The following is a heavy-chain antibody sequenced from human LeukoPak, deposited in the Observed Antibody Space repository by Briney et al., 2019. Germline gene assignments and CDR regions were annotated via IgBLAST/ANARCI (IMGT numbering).Heavy chain of an antibody. CDR1: GYTFIRYY. Sequence: ASVKVSCKSSGYTFIRYYMHWVRQAPGQALEWMGWINPNTGGINYAQKFQGRVTKTRDTSISAAYMELSRLRSDDTAVYYCARDPYSNYFDYWGQGTLVTVSS. CDR3: ARDPYSNYFDY. J-gene: IGHJ4*02. CDR2: INPNTGGI. V-gene: IGHV1-2*02. D-gene: IGHD5-18*01.